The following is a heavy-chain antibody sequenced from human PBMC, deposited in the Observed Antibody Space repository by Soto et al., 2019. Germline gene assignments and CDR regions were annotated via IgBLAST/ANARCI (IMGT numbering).Heavy chain of an antibody. Sequence: SETLSLTCAVSGGSISTSNWWSWVRQPPGKGLEWIGEVYRTGSTNYNPSLESRLTISVDKSKNQFSLKLTSVTAADTAVYYCAKDEFIAVAGTFYYYYGMDVWGQGTTVTVSS. CDR3: AKDEFIAVAGTFYYYYGMDV. V-gene: IGHV4-4*02. D-gene: IGHD6-19*01. CDR1: GGSISTSNW. CDR2: VYRTGST. J-gene: IGHJ6*02.